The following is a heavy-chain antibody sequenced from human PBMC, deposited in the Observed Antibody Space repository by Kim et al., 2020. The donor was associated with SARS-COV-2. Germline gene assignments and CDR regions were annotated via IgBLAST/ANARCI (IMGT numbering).Heavy chain of an antibody. Sequence: GGSLRLSCVASGFTFSDSAMYWVRQASGKGLEWVGRIRSKANSYATAYDVSVKGRFIISRDDSKNTAYLQMNSLKTEDTAIYYCTRVPPYSNSWWDAFDIWGQGTMVTVSS. CDR2: IRSKANSYAT. D-gene: IGHD6-13*01. V-gene: IGHV3-73*01. CDR1: GFTFSDSA. CDR3: TRVPPYSNSWWDAFDI. J-gene: IGHJ3*02.